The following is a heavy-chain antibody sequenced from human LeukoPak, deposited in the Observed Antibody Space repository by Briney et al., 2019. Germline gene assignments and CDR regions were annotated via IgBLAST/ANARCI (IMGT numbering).Heavy chain of an antibody. D-gene: IGHD7-27*01. CDR2: ISPYNGNT. V-gene: IGHV1-18*01. Sequence: ASVKVSCKASGYTLTSYGISWVRQAPGQGFEWMGWISPYNGNTNYAQKLQGRVTMTTDTSTSTAYMELRSLRSDDTAVYYCARERELGNWFDPWGQGTLVTVSS. J-gene: IGHJ5*02. CDR3: ARERELGNWFDP. CDR1: GYTLTSYG.